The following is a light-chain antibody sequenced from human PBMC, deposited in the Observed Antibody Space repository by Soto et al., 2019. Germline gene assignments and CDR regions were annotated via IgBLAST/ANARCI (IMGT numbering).Light chain of an antibody. J-gene: IGKJ1*01. CDR3: QQLYNYPRT. CDR2: AAS. CDR1: QDISSY. V-gene: IGKV1-9*01. Sequence: DIQLTQSPSFLSASVGDRVTITCRASQDISSYLAWYQQKPGKAPKLLIYAASTLQSGVPSRFSGSGSGTEFTLTINSLQPEDFATYYCQQLYNYPRTFGQGTKVEIK.